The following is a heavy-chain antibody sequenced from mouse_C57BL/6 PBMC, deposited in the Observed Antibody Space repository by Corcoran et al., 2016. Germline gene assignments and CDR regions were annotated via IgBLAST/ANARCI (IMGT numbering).Heavy chain of an antibody. J-gene: IGHJ3*01. D-gene: IGHD1-1*01. Sequence: QVQLQQSGPELVKPGASVKLSSKASGYTFTSYDINWVKQRPGQGLEWIGWIYPRDGSTKYNEKFKGKATLTVDTSSSTAYMELHSLTSEDSAVYFCARCNYYGSSYWFAYWGQGTLVTVSA. CDR1: GYTFTSYD. CDR2: IYPRDGST. V-gene: IGHV1-85*01. CDR3: ARCNYYGSSYWFAY.